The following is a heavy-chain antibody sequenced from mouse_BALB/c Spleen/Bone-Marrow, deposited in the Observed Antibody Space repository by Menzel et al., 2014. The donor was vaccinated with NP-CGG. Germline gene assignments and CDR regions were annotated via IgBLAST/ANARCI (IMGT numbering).Heavy chain of an antibody. J-gene: IGHJ4*01. CDR3: ARSTGTAPYFYAMDY. CDR2: TNPSNGRS. CDR1: GYTFTSNW. D-gene: IGHD4-1*02. Sequence: QVQLQQSGAELVKPGASVKLSCKAAGYTFTSNWMHWVKQRPGQGLEWIGVTNPSNGRSNYNEKFKSKATLTVDKSSSTAYMQLSSLTSEDSAVYYCARSTGTAPYFYAMDYWGQGTSVTVSS. V-gene: IGHV1S81*02.